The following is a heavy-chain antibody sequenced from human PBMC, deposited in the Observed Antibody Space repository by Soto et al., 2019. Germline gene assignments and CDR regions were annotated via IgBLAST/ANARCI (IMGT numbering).Heavy chain of an antibody. CDR2: IYHSGST. Sequence: PSETLSLTCAVSGGSISSSNWWSWVRQPPGKGLEWIGEIYHSGSTNYNPSLKSRVTISVDKSKNQFSLKLSSVTAADTAVYYCARDPPIMITFGGVIASEGYGYWGQGTLVTVSS. D-gene: IGHD3-16*02. V-gene: IGHV4-4*02. J-gene: IGHJ4*02. CDR1: GGSISSSNW. CDR3: ARDPPIMITFGGVIASEGYGY.